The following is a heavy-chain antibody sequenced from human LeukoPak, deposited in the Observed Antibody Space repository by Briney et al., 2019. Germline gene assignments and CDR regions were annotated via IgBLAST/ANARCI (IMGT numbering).Heavy chain of an antibody. Sequence: GGSLRLSCAASGFTFSSYSMNWVRQAPGKGLEWVSSISSSSSYIYYADSVKGRFTISRDNAKNSLYLQMNSLRAEDTAVYYCARGPVGSYWGRGAFDIWGQGTMVTVSS. V-gene: IGHV3-21*01. J-gene: IGHJ3*02. CDR2: ISSSSSYI. D-gene: IGHD1-26*01. CDR1: GFTFSSYS. CDR3: ARGPVGSYWGRGAFDI.